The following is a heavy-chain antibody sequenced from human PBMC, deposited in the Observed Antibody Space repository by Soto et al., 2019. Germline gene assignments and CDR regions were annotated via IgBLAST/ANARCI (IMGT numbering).Heavy chain of an antibody. J-gene: IGHJ6*02. V-gene: IGHV2-26*01. CDR3: ARILAVNYYSYNVDV. Sequence: QVTLKESGPGLVKPTETLTLTCTVSGFSLRNARMGVSWIRQPPGKALEWLAHIFSSDEQSYNTSLKGRVTLSKDTSKSQVVLTMTYVDPVDTATYFCARILAVNYYSYNVDVWGEGTTVTVSS. CDR1: GFSLRNARMG. D-gene: IGHD3-22*01. CDR2: IFSSDEQ.